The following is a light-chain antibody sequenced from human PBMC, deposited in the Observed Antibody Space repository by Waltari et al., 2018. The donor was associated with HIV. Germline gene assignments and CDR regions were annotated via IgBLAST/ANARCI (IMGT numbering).Light chain of an antibody. CDR1: SSDVGDYNY. J-gene: IGLJ3*02. CDR2: DVT. CDR3: SSYTSSRIWV. Sequence: QSALTQPASVSGSPGQSITISCTGTSSDVGDYNYVSWYQQHPAKAPKLMSYDVTHRPSGVSKHFSGSKPGKTDSLTIYGLQAEDEAEYFCSSYTSSRIWVFGGGTKLTVL. V-gene: IGLV2-14*01.